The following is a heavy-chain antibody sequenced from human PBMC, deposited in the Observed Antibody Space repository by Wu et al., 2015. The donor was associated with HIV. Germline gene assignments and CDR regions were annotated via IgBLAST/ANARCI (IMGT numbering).Heavy chain of an antibody. Sequence: QLVQSGAEMKKPGASVTVSCKASGYTFTGHFMHWVRQAPGQGLEWMGWINPNSGDTNYVQKFQGRVTMTRDTSISTVYMELSRLRSDDTAVYYCARGPYIDYYDSPADYSYMDVWGKGTTVTVSS. D-gene: IGHD3-22*01. CDR3: ARGPYIDYYDSPADYSYMDV. V-gene: IGHV1-2*02. J-gene: IGHJ6*03. CDR1: GYTFTGHF. CDR2: INPNSGDT.